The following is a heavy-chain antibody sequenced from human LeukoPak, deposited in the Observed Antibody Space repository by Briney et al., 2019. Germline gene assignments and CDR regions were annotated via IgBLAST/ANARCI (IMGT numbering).Heavy chain of an antibody. CDR2: INPNSGGT. CDR1: GYTFSGFY. D-gene: IGHD1-26*01. Sequence: GASVKVSCKASGYTFSGFYIHWVRQAPGQGLEWMGWINPNSGGTNYAQKFQGRVTMTRDTSISTAYMELSRLRSDDTAVYYCARATSQARRTLSGSYPAYYYYYMDVWGKGTTVTVSS. CDR3: ARATSQARRTLSGSYPAYYYYYMDV. J-gene: IGHJ6*03. V-gene: IGHV1-2*02.